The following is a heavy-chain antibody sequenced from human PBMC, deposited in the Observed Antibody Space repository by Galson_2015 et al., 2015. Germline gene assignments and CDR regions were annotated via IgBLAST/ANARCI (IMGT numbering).Heavy chain of an antibody. CDR1: GYTFTGYY. V-gene: IGHV1-2*04. J-gene: IGHJ6*03. CDR3: ARGSLYCSSTSCYLGPPYYYMDV. CDR2: INPNSGGT. D-gene: IGHD2-2*01. Sequence: SVKVSCKASGYTFTGYYMHWVRQAPGQGLEWMGWINPNSGGTNYAQKFQGWVTMTRDTSTSTAYMELSSLRSEDTAVYYCARGSLYCSSTSCYLGPPYYYMDVWGKGTTVTVSS.